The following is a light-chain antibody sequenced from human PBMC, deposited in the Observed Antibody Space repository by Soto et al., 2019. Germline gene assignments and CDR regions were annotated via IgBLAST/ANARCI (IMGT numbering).Light chain of an antibody. CDR3: QQYKNWPRT. CDR1: QSISSW. Sequence: MTQSPSTLSASVGDRVTITCRASQSISSWLAWYQQKPGQAPRLLICGASTRATGIPARFSGSGSGTEFTLTISSLQSEDFAVYYCQQYKNWPRTFGQGTKVEIK. V-gene: IGKV3-15*01. CDR2: GAS. J-gene: IGKJ1*01.